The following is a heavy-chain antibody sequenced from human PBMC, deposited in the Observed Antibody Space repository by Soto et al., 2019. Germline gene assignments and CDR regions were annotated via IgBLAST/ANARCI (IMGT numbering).Heavy chain of an antibody. D-gene: IGHD2-15*01. CDR3: AKVAVTGPLFYYSYMDV. CDR1: GFTFGDYA. V-gene: IGHV3-9*01. J-gene: IGHJ6*03. CDR2: ISWNSVSR. Sequence: EVQLVESGGGLVQPGRSLRLSCAASGFTFGDYAMHWVRQAPGKGLEWVSGISWNSVSRFYADSVKGRFTISRDNAQNSLYLQMNTLTSDDTALYYCAKVAVTGPLFYYSYMDVWGQGITVTVSS.